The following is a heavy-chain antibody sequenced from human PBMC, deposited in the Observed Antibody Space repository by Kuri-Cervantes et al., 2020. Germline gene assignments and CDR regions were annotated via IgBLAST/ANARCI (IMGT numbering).Heavy chain of an antibody. CDR3: AKDIGDYYPPIFDY. V-gene: IGHV3-48*03. CDR2: ISSSGSTI. J-gene: IGHJ4*02. Sequence: GESLKISCAASGFTFSSYEMNWVRQAPGKGLEWVSYISSSGSTIYYADSVKGRFTISRDNAKNSLYLQMNSLRAEDTAVYYCAKDIGDYYPPIFDYWGQGTLVTVSS. D-gene: IGHD4-17*01. CDR1: GFTFSSYE.